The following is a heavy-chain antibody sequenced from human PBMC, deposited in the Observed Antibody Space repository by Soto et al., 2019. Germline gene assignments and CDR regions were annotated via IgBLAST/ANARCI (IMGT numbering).Heavy chain of an antibody. V-gene: IGHV1-69*13. CDR1: GGTFSSYA. CDR2: IIPIFGTA. Sequence: GASVKVSCKASGGTFSSYAISWVRQAPGQGLEWMGGIIPIFGTADYAQKFQGRVTITADESTSTAYMELSSLRSDDTAVYYCARDAAIGMNDYWGQGTLVTSPQ. CDR3: ARDAAIGMNDY. J-gene: IGHJ4*02. D-gene: IGHD1-20*01.